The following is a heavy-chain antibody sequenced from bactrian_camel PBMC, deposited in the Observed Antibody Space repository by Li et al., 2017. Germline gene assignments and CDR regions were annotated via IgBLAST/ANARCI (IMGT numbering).Heavy chain of an antibody. Sequence: HVQLVESGGGSAQAGGSLRLSCAASGYTYSSLCMSWFRQAPGKEREGVAAIDSGGATSYANSVKGQFTVSKDGAKNTLYLQMNSLKPEDTAMYYCAADLRLMRPLEASEYQYWGQGTQVTVS. CDR2: IDSGGAT. D-gene: IGHD8*01. CDR1: GYTYSSLC. J-gene: IGHJ4*01. CDR3: AADLRLMRPLEASEYQY. V-gene: IGHV3S26*01.